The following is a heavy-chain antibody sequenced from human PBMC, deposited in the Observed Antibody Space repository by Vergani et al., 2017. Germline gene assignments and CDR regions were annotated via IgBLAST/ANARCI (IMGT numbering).Heavy chain of an antibody. CDR2: ISYDGSNK. Sequence: QVQLVESGGGVVQPGRSLRLSCAASGFTFSSYAMHWVRQAPGKGLEWVAVISYDGSNKYYADSVKGRFTISRDNSKNTLYLQMNSLRAEDTAVYYCARDWMVLRYFDWLGDWGQGPLVTVSS. CDR3: ARDWMVLRYFDWLGD. CDR1: GFTFSSYA. J-gene: IGHJ4*02. V-gene: IGHV3-30*01. D-gene: IGHD3-9*01.